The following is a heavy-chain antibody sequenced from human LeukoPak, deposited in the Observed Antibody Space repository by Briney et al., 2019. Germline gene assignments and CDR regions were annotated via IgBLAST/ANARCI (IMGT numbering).Heavy chain of an antibody. V-gene: IGHV3-48*03. J-gene: IGHJ4*02. CDR2: ISSSGSTI. Sequence: GGSLRLSCAASGFTFSSYEMNWLRQAPGKGLEWVSYISSSGSTIYYADSVKGRFTISRDNAKNSLYLQMNSLRAEDTAVCYCVRGIEWVYCCGDCSAGYFDYWGQGTLVTVSS. D-gene: IGHD2-21*02. CDR1: GFTFSSYE. CDR3: VRGIEWVYCCGDCSAGYFDY.